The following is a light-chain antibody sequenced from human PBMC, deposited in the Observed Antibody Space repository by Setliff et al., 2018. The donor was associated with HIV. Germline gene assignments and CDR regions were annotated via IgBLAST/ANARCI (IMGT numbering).Light chain of an antibody. Sequence: QSALTQPPSVSAAPGQKVSISCSGSSSNIGDRSVSWYQQLPGTAPKLLIHDNHERPSGIPERFSGSTSGTSATLGITGLQTGDEADYYCGAWDTSLAAYVFGTGTKGTVL. CDR1: SSNIGDRS. CDR3: GAWDTSLAAYV. CDR2: DNH. J-gene: IGLJ1*01. V-gene: IGLV1-51*01.